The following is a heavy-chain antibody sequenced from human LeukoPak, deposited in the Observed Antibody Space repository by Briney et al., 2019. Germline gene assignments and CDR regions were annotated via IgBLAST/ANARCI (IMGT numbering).Heavy chain of an antibody. Sequence: GGSLRLSCAASGFTFSSYWMSWVRQAPGKGLEWVANIKQDGSEKYYVDSVKGRFTISRDNAKNSLYLQMNSLRAEDTAVYYCARVPTTYYYDSSGYYCVNYYGMDVWGQGTTVTVSS. CDR3: ARVPTTYYYDSSGYYCVNYYGMDV. D-gene: IGHD3-22*01. V-gene: IGHV3-7*01. CDR2: IKQDGSEK. CDR1: GFTFSSYW. J-gene: IGHJ6*02.